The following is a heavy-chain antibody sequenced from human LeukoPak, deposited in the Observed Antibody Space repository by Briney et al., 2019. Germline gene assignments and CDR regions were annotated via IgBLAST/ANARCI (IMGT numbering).Heavy chain of an antibody. CDR2: IRSKAYGGTT. CDR1: GFTFGDYA. Sequence: GESLRLSCTASGFTFGDYAMSWVRQAPGKGLEWVGFIRSKAYGGTTEYAASVKGRFTISRDNSKNTLYLQMNSLRAEDTAVYYCAREPCSSTSCYIFDYWGQGTLVTVSS. J-gene: IGHJ4*02. V-gene: IGHV3-49*04. D-gene: IGHD2-2*02. CDR3: AREPCSSTSCYIFDY.